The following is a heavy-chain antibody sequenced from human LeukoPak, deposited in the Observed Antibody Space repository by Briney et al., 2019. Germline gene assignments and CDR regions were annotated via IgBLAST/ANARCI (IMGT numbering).Heavy chain of an antibody. CDR2: INHSGST. CDR1: GGSFSGYY. Sequence: SETLSLTCAVYGGSFSGYYWSWIRQPPGKGLEWIGEINHSGSTNYNPSPKSRVTIAVDTSKNQFSLKLSSVTAADTAVYYCARRRVVPAPWTPWGQGTLVTVSS. D-gene: IGHD2-2*01. J-gene: IGHJ5*02. CDR3: ARRRVVPAPWTP. V-gene: IGHV4-34*01.